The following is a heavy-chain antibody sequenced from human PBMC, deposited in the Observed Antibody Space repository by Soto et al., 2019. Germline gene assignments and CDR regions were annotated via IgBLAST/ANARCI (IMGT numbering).Heavy chain of an antibody. Sequence: CTWIRQSPGKGLEWIGEISQSGFTNYNPSLESRVSMSVDTSKSQFSLQLTSVTAADTAVYYCARGLFSSGWYSYFDPWGQGTPVTVSS. V-gene: IGHV4-34*01. D-gene: IGHD6-19*01. J-gene: IGHJ5*02. CDR3: ARGLFSSGWYSYFDP. CDR2: ISQSGFT.